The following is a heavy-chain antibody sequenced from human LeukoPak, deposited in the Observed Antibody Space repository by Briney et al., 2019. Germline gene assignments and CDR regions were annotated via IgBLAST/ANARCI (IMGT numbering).Heavy chain of an antibody. Sequence: SETLSLTCTVSGGSISSYYWSWIRQPPGKGLEWIGYIYYSGSSNYNPSLKSRVTMSVDTSKNQFSLKLSSVTAADTAVYYCARASYYYEKRNYYYYMDVWGKGTTVTVSS. CDR2: IYYSGSS. D-gene: IGHD3-22*01. CDR1: GGSISSYY. J-gene: IGHJ6*03. CDR3: ARASYYYEKRNYYYYMDV. V-gene: IGHV4-59*01.